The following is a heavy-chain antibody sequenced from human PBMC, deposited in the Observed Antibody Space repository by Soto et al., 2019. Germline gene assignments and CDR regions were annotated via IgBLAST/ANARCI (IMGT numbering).Heavy chain of an antibody. V-gene: IGHV4-38-2*01. J-gene: IGHJ4*02. CDR1: DYSISRGYY. CDR3: ARARIVVAGTSVDS. D-gene: IGHD6-19*01. CDR2: IYHSGNT. Sequence: PSETLSLTCVVSDYSISRGYYWGWFRQPPGKGLEWIGSIYHSGNTYCNPSLTRRVTISIDTSKNHFSLNLRSVTAADTAVYYCARARIVVAGTSVDSWAQGTLVTVSS.